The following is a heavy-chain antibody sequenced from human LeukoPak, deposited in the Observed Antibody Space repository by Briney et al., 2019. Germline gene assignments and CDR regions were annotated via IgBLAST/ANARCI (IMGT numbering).Heavy chain of an antibody. CDR2: ISGSGGST. V-gene: IGHV3-23*01. D-gene: IGHD5-18*01. J-gene: IGHJ4*02. CDR3: AKGDTGMVRRYYFDY. Sequence: GGSLRLSCVASRFTFGSYGMSWVRQAPGKGLDWVSVISGSGGSTYITDSVKGRFTISRDNSKNTLYLQMHSLRAEDTAVYYCAKGDTGMVRRYYFDYWGRGTLVTVSS. CDR1: RFTFGSYG.